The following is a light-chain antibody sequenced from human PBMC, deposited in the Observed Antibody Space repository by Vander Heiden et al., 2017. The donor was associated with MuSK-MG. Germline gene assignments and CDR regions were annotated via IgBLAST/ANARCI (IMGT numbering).Light chain of an antibody. CDR2: DVS. J-gene: IGLJ2*01. CDR1: SSDVGGYHY. Sequence: QSALTQPASVSGSPGQSITISCTGTSSDVGGYHYVSWYQQHPGKAPKLMIYDVSNRPSGVYNRFSGSKSGNTASLTISGLQAEDEADYYCSSYTSSSTLGVFGGGTKLTVL. CDR3: SSYTSSSTLGV. V-gene: IGLV2-14*03.